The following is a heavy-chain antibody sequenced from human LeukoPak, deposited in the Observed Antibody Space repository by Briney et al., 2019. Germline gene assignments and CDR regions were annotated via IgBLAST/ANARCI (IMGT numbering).Heavy chain of an antibody. CDR3: ARDFGEQQLLSFFFDY. Sequence: GRSLRLSCAASGFTFSSYGMHWVRQAPGKGLEWVAVIWYDGSNKYYADSVKGRFTISRDNSKNTLYLQMNSLRAEDTAVCYCARDFGEQQLLSFFFDYWGQGTLVTVSS. CDR1: GFTFSSYG. D-gene: IGHD6-13*01. J-gene: IGHJ4*02. CDR2: IWYDGSNK. V-gene: IGHV3-33*01.